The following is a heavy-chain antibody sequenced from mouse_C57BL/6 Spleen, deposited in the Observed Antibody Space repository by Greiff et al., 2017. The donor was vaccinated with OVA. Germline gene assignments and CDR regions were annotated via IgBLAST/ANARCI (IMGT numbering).Heavy chain of an antibody. CDR3: ARRVYYGNLAY. CDR1: GYTFTSYW. Sequence: SGAELVRPGTSVKLSCKASGYTFTSYWMHWVKQRPGQGLEWIGVIDPSDSYTNYNQKFKGKATLTVDTSSSTAYMQLSSLTSEDSAVYYCARRVYYGNLAYWGQGTLVTVSA. J-gene: IGHJ3*01. CDR2: IDPSDSYT. D-gene: IGHD2-1*01. V-gene: IGHV1-59*01.